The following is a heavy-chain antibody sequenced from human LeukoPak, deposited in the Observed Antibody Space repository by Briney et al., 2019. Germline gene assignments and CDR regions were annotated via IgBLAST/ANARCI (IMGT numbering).Heavy chain of an antibody. D-gene: IGHD3-9*01. CDR3: ARDRGKLRYLDL. CDR1: GFAFNTQA. V-gene: IGHV3-30*15. Sequence: GGSLRLSCVASGFAFNTQAMHWVRQAPGKGLEWLAVMSLDGSSIYYADSVRGRFTISRDNSKNTLFLQMSSRRVEDTAVYYCARDRGKLRYLDLWGQGTLLTVSS. CDR2: MSLDGSSI. J-gene: IGHJ4*02.